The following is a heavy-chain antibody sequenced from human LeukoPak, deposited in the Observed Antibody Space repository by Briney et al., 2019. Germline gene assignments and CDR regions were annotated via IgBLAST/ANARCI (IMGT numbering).Heavy chain of an antibody. Sequence: SETLSLTCTVSGGSISSYYWSWIRQPPGKGLERIGYIYYSGSTNYNPSLKSRVTISVDTSKNQFSLKVSSVTAADTAVYYCARHKDSGTYPLDYWGQGTLVTVSS. CDR3: ARHKDSGTYPLDY. V-gene: IGHV4-59*08. D-gene: IGHD1-26*01. CDR2: IYYSGST. J-gene: IGHJ4*02. CDR1: GGSISSYY.